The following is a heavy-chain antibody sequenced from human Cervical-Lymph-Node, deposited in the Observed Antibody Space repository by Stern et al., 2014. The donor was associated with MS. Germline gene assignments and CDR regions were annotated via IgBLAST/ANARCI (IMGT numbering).Heavy chain of an antibody. CDR1: GGTFRSYG. CDR2: IIPILGSA. Sequence: VQLVESGAEVKKPGSSGKVSCEASGGTFRSYGISWVRQAPGQGLEWMGRIIPILGSATYAQKFQGTVTLTADDSTSIAYMEFHSLRSEDTAVYFCATEKAGSYDAFDIWGQGTFVTVSA. CDR3: ATEKAGSYDAFDI. V-gene: IGHV1-69*18. D-gene: IGHD3-10*01. J-gene: IGHJ3*02.